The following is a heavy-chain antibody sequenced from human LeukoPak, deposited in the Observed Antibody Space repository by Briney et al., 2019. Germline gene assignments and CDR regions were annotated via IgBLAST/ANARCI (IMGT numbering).Heavy chain of an antibody. D-gene: IGHD3-10*01. Sequence: ASVKVSCKASGYTFTGYYMHWVRQAPGQGLEWMGRINPNGGGTSYAQKFQGRVTMTRDTSISTAYMELSRLRSDDTAVYYCARVFAYAYGSGSYTLDYWGQGTLVTVSS. CDR2: INPNGGGT. CDR3: ARVFAYAYGSGSYTLDY. J-gene: IGHJ4*02. V-gene: IGHV1-2*06. CDR1: GYTFTGYY.